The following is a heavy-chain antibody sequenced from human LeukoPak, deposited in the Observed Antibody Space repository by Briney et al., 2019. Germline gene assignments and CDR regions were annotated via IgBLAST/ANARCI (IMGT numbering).Heavy chain of an antibody. V-gene: IGHV3-7*01. D-gene: IGHD2-15*01. CDR3: TRSGGSSAY. CDR1: GLTFSDYW. Sequence: GGSLKLSCAASGLTFSDYWMSWVRQAPGKGLEWVANIKQDGSEKYYVDSVKGRFIISRDNAKNSLYVQMNSLRTEDTAVYFCTRSGGSSAYWGQGTLVVVSS. CDR2: IKQDGSEK. J-gene: IGHJ4*02.